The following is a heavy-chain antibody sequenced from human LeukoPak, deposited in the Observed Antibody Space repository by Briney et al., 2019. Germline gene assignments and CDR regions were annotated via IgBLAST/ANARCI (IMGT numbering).Heavy chain of an antibody. Sequence: PSETLSLTCTVSGSSISGYYWSWIRQPPGKGLEWIGNIYYSGSTNYNPSLKSRVTISVDTSKNQFSLKLSSVTAADTAVYYCARRPDYYDGSGTQSWFDPWGQGTLVTVSS. CDR2: IYYSGST. CDR3: ARRPDYYDGSGTQSWFDP. D-gene: IGHD3-22*01. V-gene: IGHV4-59*08. CDR1: GSSISGYY. J-gene: IGHJ5*02.